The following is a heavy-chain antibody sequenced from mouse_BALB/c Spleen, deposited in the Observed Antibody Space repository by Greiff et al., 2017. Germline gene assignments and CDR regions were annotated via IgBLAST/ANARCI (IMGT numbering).Heavy chain of an antibody. CDR3: ARSGYYGSSAWFAY. V-gene: IGHV1S135*01. CDR2: IDPFNGGT. CDR1: GYSFTSYY. J-gene: IGHJ3*01. D-gene: IGHD1-1*01. Sequence: EVQLQQSGPELMKPGASVKISCKASGYSFTSYYMHWVKQSHGKSLEWIGYIDPFNGGTSYNQKFKGKATLTVDKSSSTAYMHLSSLTSEDSAVYYCARSGYYGSSAWFAYWGQGTLVTVSA.